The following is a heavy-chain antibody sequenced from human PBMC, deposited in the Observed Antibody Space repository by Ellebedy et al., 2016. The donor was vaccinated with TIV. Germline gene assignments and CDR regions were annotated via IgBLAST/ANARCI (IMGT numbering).Heavy chain of an antibody. Sequence: GGSLRLSCAASGFTVSDYFMTWVRQAPGKGLEWVSLIYKNGGTNYTDSVNGRFTITRDDSKNTLYLQMNSLRAEDTAVYYCARVYYYGSGSYWGQGTLVTVSS. D-gene: IGHD3-10*01. CDR3: ARVYYYGSGSY. J-gene: IGHJ4*02. V-gene: IGHV3-66*01. CDR2: IYKNGGT. CDR1: GFTVSDYF.